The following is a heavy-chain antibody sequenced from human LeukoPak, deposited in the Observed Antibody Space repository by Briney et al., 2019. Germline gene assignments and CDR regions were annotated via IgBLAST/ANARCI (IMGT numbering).Heavy chain of an antibody. V-gene: IGHV3-21*01. CDR2: ISSSSSYI. Sequence: SGGSLRLSCAASGFTFRSYSMNWVRQAPGKGLEWVSSISSSSSYIYYADSVKGRFTISRDNAKNSLYLQMNSLRAEDTAVYYCARVLRFANWFDPWGQGTLVTVSS. J-gene: IGHJ5*02. CDR1: GFTFRSYS. CDR3: ARVLRFANWFDP. D-gene: IGHD3-3*01.